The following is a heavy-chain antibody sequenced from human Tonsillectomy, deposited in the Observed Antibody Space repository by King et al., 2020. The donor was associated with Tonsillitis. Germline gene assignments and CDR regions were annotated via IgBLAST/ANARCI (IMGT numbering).Heavy chain of an antibody. D-gene: IGHD5-18*01. Sequence: QLVQSGAEVKKPGASVKVSCKVSGYTLTELSMHWVRQAPGKGLEWMGGFDPEDGETIYAQKFQGRVTMTEDTSTDTAYMELSSLRSEDTAVYYCATVFLAEGEVDTAMVTNAFDIWGEGTMVTVSS. CDR3: ATVFLAEGEVDTAMVTNAFDI. CDR2: FDPEDGET. V-gene: IGHV1-24*01. J-gene: IGHJ3*02. CDR1: GYTLTELS.